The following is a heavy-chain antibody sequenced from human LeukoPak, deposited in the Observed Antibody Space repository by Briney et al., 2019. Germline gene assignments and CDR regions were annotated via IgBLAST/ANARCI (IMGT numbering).Heavy chain of an antibody. Sequence: QPGGSLTLSCAASGLTFSLYWMHWVRQVPGKGLVWVSRINSDGSNTWYADSVKGRFTVSRDNARNTLSQQMNSLRAEDTALYYCARDQDGVGATIDLWGQGTLVTVSS. V-gene: IGHV3-74*01. D-gene: IGHD1-26*01. CDR3: ARDQDGVGATIDL. J-gene: IGHJ4*02. CDR1: GLTFSLYW. CDR2: INSDGSNT.